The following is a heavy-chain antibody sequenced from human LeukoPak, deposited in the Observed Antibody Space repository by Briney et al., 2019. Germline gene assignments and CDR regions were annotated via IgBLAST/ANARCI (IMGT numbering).Heavy chain of an antibody. CDR3: VRELPPVVQYYFDH. Sequence: SGRSLRLSCAASGFTFSDYGMHWVRQAPGKGLEWVAVIWYDGSNIYYADSVKGRFTISRDNSRNTLYLQMNSLRAEDTAVYYCVRELPPVVQYYFDHWGPGTLVTVSS. J-gene: IGHJ4*02. CDR1: GFTFSDYG. D-gene: IGHD2-21*01. CDR2: IWYDGSNI. V-gene: IGHV3-33*01.